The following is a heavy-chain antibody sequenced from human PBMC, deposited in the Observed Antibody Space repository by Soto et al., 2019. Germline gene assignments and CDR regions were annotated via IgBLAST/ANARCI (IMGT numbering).Heavy chain of an antibody. V-gene: IGHV4-59*08. CDR2: IQYSGYS. CDR3: ARHGFGTLNRLVDV. D-gene: IGHD3-10*01. Sequence: SCKASGYTFTSYYMHWVRQAPGQGLEWIGYIQYSGYSAYNLSLKRRVTMSMDTSKTQFSLMLESVTATDTAVYYCARHGFGTLNRLVDVWGQGTTVTXSS. J-gene: IGHJ6*02. CDR1: GYTFTSYY.